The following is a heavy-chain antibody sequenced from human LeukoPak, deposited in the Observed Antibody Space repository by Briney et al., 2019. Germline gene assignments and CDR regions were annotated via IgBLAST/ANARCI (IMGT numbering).Heavy chain of an antibody. CDR1: GDSVSSNSAT. CDR3: ARGPSSSSWYFDY. Sequence: SQTLSLTCTISGDSVSSNSATWTWNRQSPSRGLEWLGRTYYRSKWYNDYAVSVKGRITINPDTSKNQFSLQLNSVTPEDTAVYYCARGPSSSSWYFDYWGQGTLVTVSS. CDR2: TYYRSKWYN. V-gene: IGHV6-1*01. J-gene: IGHJ4*02. D-gene: IGHD6-13*01.